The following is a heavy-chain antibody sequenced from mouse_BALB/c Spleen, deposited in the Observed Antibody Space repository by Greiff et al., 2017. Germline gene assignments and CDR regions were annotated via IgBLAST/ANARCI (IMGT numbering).Heavy chain of an antibody. J-gene: IGHJ3*01. CDR3: ARDYGSSYDWFAY. V-gene: IGHV5-12-1*01. D-gene: IGHD1-1*01. CDR2: ISSGGGST. Sequence: EVQVVESGGGLVKPGGSLKLSCAASGFAFSSYDMSWVRQTPEKRLEWVAYISSGGGSTYYPDTVKGRFTISRDNAKNTLYLQMSSLKSEDTAMYYCARDYGSSYDWFAYWGQGTLVTVSA. CDR1: GFAFSSYD.